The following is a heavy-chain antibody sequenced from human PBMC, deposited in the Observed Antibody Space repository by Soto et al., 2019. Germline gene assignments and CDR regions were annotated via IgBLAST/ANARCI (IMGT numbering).Heavy chain of an antibody. D-gene: IGHD2-21*01. CDR3: ARRVMGNIWYFDY. CDR1: GGSVRGSLYY. V-gene: IGHV4-39*01. CDR2: IFYRGNT. Sequence: SETLSLTCTVSGGSVRGSLYYWGWIRQPPGKGLEWIGNIFYRGNTYHNPSLKSRVTISVDTSKNQFSLRLSSVTAADTAVYYCARRVMGNIWYFDYWGQGTLVTVS. J-gene: IGHJ4*02.